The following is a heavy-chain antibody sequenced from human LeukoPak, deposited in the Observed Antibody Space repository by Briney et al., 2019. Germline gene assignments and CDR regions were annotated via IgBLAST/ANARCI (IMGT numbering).Heavy chain of an antibody. Sequence: SETLSLTCTVSGGSISSCYWSWIRQPAGKGLEWIGRIYTSGSTNYNPSLKSRVTMSVDTSKNQFSLKLSSVTAADTAVYYCARTIAAVGGAFFDYWGQGTLVTVSS. D-gene: IGHD6-13*01. CDR2: IYTSGST. CDR1: GGSISSCY. V-gene: IGHV4-4*07. J-gene: IGHJ4*02. CDR3: ARTIAAVGGAFFDY.